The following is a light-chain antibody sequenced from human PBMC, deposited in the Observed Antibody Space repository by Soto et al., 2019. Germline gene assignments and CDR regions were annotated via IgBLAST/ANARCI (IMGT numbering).Light chain of an antibody. CDR1: QSVANY. CDR2: DAS. CDR3: QQRSNQIT. Sequence: EIVLTHSPATLSLSPGESATLSCRASQSVANYLAWYQHKPGQAPRLLIYDASNRATGIPARFSGSGSGTDFTLTISSLEPEDFAVYYCQQRSNQITFGQGTRLEIK. J-gene: IGKJ5*01. V-gene: IGKV3-11*01.